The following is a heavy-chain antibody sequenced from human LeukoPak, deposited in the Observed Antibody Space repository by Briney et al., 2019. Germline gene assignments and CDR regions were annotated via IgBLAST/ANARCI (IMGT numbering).Heavy chain of an antibody. V-gene: IGHV4-59*08. CDR3: ARHDYGDYGTFDI. D-gene: IGHD4-17*01. Sequence: SETLSLTCTVSGGSISSYYWSWIRQPPGKGLDWIGYIYYSGSTYSNPSLKSRVTISVDTSKNQFSLKLTSVTAADTAVYYCARHDYGDYGTFDIWGEGTRVPVSS. J-gene: IGHJ3*02. CDR1: GGSISSYY. CDR2: IYYSGST.